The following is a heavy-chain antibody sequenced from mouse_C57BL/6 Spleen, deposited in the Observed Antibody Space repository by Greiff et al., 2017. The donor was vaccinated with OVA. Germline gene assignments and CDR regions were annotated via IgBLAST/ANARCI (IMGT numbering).Heavy chain of an antibody. J-gene: IGHJ4*01. CDR1: GFTFSSYA. CDR2: ISDGGSYT. Sequence: EVKLVESGGGLVKPGGSLKLSCAASGFTFSSYAMSWVRQTPEKRLEWVATISDGGSYTYYPDNVKGRFTISRDNAKNNLYLQMSHLKSEDTAMYYCARERGPSARGAMDYWGQGTSVTVSS. D-gene: IGHD2-10*02. V-gene: IGHV5-4*01. CDR3: ARERGPSARGAMDY.